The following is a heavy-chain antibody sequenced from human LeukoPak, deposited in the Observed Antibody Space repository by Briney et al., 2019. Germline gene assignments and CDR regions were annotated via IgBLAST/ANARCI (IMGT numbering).Heavy chain of an antibody. CDR2: IYYSGTT. CDR3: ARQISDYYYYYIDV. CDR1: GGSISSSHYY. V-gene: IGHV4-39*01. Sequence: PSEALSLTCSVSGGSISSSHYYWGWIRQPPGKGVEWIGTIYYSGTTYYNPSLESRVTISEDTSKNQFSLTLRSVTAADTAVYYCARQISDYYYYYIDVWGKGTTVTVSS. D-gene: IGHD3-10*01. J-gene: IGHJ6*03.